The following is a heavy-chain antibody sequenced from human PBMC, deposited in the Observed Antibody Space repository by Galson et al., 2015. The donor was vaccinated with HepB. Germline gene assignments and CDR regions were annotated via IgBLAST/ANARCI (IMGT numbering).Heavy chain of an antibody. D-gene: IGHD6-19*01. J-gene: IGHJ5*02. CDR1: GDSVSSNSAA. CDR2: TYYRSKWYN. V-gene: IGHV6-1*01. Sequence: CAISGDSVSSNSAAWNWIRQSPSRGLEWLGRTYYRSKWYNDYAVSVKSRITINPDTSKNQFSLQLNSVTPEDTAVYYCAREGKHGFSSGWYPRWFDPWGQGTLVTVSS. CDR3: AREGKHGFSSGWYPRWFDP.